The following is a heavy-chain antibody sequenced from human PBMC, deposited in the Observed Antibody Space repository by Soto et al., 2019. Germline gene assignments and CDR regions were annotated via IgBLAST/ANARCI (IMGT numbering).Heavy chain of an antibody. CDR2: IYYSGST. V-gene: IGHV4-59*01. J-gene: IGHJ6*03. CDR3: ARGFMVVVPAATGYYYMDV. CDR1: GGSISSYY. Sequence: SETLSLTCTVSGGSISSYYWSWIRQPPWKGLEWIGYIYYSGSTNYNPSLKSRVTISVDTSKNQFSLKLSSVTAADTAVYYCARGFMVVVPAATGYYYMDVWGKGTTVTVSS. D-gene: IGHD2-2*01.